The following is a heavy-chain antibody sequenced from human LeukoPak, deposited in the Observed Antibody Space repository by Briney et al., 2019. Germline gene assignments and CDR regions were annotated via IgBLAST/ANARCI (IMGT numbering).Heavy chain of an antibody. D-gene: IGHD1-1*01. CDR3: ARGLDERPS. CDR2: INPNSGGS. Sequence: GASVKLSFKASGYTFTGYYMHWMRQAPGQGLEWMGWINPNSGGSNSAQKFQGRVTLTRDTSISTTYMELNRLTSDDTAVYYCARGLDERPSWGQGTLDTVSS. CDR1: GYTFTGYY. J-gene: IGHJ5*02. V-gene: IGHV1-2*02.